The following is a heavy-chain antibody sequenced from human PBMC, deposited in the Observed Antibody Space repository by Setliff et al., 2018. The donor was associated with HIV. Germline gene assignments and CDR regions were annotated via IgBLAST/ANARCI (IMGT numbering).Heavy chain of an antibody. CDR1: GGSITSNNYY. V-gene: IGHV4-39*07. Sequence: SETLSLTCTVSGGSITSNNYYWGWLRQPPGKGLEWIGSIYYSGSTYYNPSLKSRVTISVDTSKNQFSLKLRSVTAADTAVYYCARSYYYDSSGYSSRYWFDPWGQGTLVTVSS. J-gene: IGHJ5*02. CDR2: IYYSGST. D-gene: IGHD3-22*01. CDR3: ARSYYYDSSGYSSRYWFDP.